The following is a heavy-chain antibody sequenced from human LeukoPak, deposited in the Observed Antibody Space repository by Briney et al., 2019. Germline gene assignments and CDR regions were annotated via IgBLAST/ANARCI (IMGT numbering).Heavy chain of an antibody. Sequence: GGSLRLSCAASGFSFRNYWMSWVRQVPGTGMEWVANIKQDGSDRNYVTSVRGRFTISRDNAESSLYLQMNSLRAEDTAVYYCVRNLAVAGTCFDSWGQGTLVTVSS. CDR2: IKQDGSDR. CDR3: VRNLAVAGTCFDS. CDR1: GFSFRNYW. V-gene: IGHV3-7*03. J-gene: IGHJ4*02. D-gene: IGHD6-19*01.